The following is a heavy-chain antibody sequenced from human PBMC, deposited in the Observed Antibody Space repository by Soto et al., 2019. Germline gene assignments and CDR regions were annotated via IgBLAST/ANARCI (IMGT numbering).Heavy chain of an antibody. D-gene: IGHD1-26*01. Sequence: QVQLVQSGAEVKKPGASVNVSCKASGYTFTVYYMHWVRQAPGQGLEWMGWINPKSGGTIYPQKFQGRVTMTWDTSISTASMALTGLRSDDTAVYYCARDLAKVCGSAAFDYWGQGTLVTVSS. V-gene: IGHV1-2*02. CDR1: GYTFTVYY. J-gene: IGHJ4*02. CDR3: ARDLAKVCGSAAFDY. CDR2: INPKSGGT.